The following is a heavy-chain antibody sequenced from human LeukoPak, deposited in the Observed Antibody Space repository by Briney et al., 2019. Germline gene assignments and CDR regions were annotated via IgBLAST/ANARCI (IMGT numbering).Heavy chain of an antibody. V-gene: IGHV1-24*01. Sequence: ASVSVSCKVSGYTLTELSMHWVRQAPGKGLEWMGGFDPEDGETIYAQKFQGRVTMTEDTSTDTDYMELSSLRSEDTAVYYCATLVDFWSGYDFDYWGQGTLVTVSS. J-gene: IGHJ4*02. CDR2: FDPEDGET. CDR1: GYTLTELS. CDR3: ATLVDFWSGYDFDY. D-gene: IGHD3-3*01.